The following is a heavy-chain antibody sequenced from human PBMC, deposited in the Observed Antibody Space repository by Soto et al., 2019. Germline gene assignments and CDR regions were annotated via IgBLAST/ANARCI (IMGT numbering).Heavy chain of an antibody. CDR3: ARDECSSTSCLRYYYYGMDV. Sequence: QVQLVQSGAEVKKPGASVKVSCKASGYTFTSYGISWVRQAPGRGLEWMGWISAYNGNTNYAQKLQGRVTMTTDTSTSTAYMELRSLRSDDTAVYYCARDECSSTSCLRYYYYGMDVWGQGTTVTVSS. J-gene: IGHJ6*02. V-gene: IGHV1-18*04. D-gene: IGHD2-2*01. CDR2: ISAYNGNT. CDR1: GYTFTSYG.